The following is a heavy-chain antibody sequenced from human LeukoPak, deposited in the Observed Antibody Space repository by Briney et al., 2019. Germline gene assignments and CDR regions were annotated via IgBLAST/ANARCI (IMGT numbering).Heavy chain of an antibody. V-gene: IGHV3-23*01. D-gene: IGHD3-9*01. CDR2: ITGSVDNT. J-gene: IGHJ6*02. CDR1: GFTFSSYA. CDR3: AKSYYDILTGNSASYYYYGMDV. Sequence: GGSLRLSCAASGFTFSSYAMSWVRQAPGKGLKWISAITGSVDNTYYADSVKGRFTISRDNSKNILYLQMNSLRAEDTAVYYCAKSYYDILTGNSASYYYYGMDVWGQGTTVTVSS.